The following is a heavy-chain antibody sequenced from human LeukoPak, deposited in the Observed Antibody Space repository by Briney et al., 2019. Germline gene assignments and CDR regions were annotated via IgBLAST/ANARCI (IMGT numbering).Heavy chain of an antibody. Sequence: ASVKVSCKASGYTFTSYGIRGLRQAPGQGREWMGWISAYNGNTNYAQKVQGRVTMTTDTSTSTAYMESRSLRSDDTAVYYCARGAFFIAVAPKAPWGQGTLVTVPS. J-gene: IGHJ5*02. CDR1: GYTFTSYG. CDR3: ARGAFFIAVAPKAP. D-gene: IGHD6-19*01. V-gene: IGHV1-18*01. CDR2: ISAYNGNT.